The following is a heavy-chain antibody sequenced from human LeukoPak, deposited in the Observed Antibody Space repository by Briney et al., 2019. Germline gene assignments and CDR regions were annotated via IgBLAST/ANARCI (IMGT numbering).Heavy chain of an antibody. V-gene: IGHV1-69*06. D-gene: IGHD2-2*01. J-gene: IGHJ4*02. CDR2: IMPMFGTA. Sequence: ALVKVSCKASGYTFTNYGISWVRQAPGQGLEWMGGIMPMFGTANYAQKFRGRVTITADKSTSTAYMELSSLRSEDTAVYYCASGRTDIVVVPATLRNYYFDYWGQGTLVTVSS. CDR3: ASGRTDIVVVPATLRNYYFDY. CDR1: GYTFTNYG.